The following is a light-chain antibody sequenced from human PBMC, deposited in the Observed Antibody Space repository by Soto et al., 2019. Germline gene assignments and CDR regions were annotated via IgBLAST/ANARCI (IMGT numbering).Light chain of an antibody. Sequence: QSVLTQPASVSGSPGQSITISCTGTSSDVGSYNHVSWYQQHPGKAPKLMIYDVTDRPSGVSNRFSGSKSGNTASLAISGLQAEDEADYYCNSYTSTNTLVFGGGTKLTVL. CDR3: NSYTSTNTLV. J-gene: IGLJ2*01. CDR1: SSDVGSYNH. V-gene: IGLV2-14*03. CDR2: DVT.